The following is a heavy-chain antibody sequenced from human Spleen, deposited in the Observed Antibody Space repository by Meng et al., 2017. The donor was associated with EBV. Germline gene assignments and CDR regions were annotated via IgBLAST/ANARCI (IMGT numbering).Heavy chain of an antibody. V-gene: IGHV4-30-2*01. CDR3: ARDSHGYYFFDF. CDR2: IFHTGST. CDR1: GDSISSGAYS. Sequence: PQLQESASRLVQPSPTLSLTCTVSGDSISSGAYSWSWVRQPPGKGLEWIGYIFHTGSTYYNASLKSRVTISVDRSKYQFSLKLTSVTPADTAVYYCARDSHGYYFFDFWGPGTLVTVSS. D-gene: IGHD3-22*01. J-gene: IGHJ4*02.